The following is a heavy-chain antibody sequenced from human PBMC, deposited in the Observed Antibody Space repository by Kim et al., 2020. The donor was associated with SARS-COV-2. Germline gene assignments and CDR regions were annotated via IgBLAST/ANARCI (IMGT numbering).Heavy chain of an antibody. J-gene: IGHJ4*02. Sequence: GGSLRLSCAASGFTFTNYAMHWVRQAPGKGLEWVAVLWDDGIDRFYADSVKGRFTISRDDSKNTLYLQMNNLRAEDTAVYYCARREEYYFDYWGQGTQVTVSS. CDR1: GFTFTNYA. V-gene: IGHV3-33*01. CDR2: LWDDGIDR. CDR3: ARREEYYFDY.